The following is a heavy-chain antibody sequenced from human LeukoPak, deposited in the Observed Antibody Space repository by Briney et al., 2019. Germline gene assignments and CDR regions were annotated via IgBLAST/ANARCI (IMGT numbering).Heavy chain of an antibody. CDR1: GFTFSSYG. CDR2: ISYDGSNK. Sequence: PGRSLRLSCAASGFTFSSYGMHWVRQAPGKGLEWVAVISYDGSNKYYADSVKGRFTISRDNSKNTLYLQMNSLRAEDTAVYYCAKGQVVVVEPDAFDIWGQGTMVSVSS. D-gene: IGHD2-15*01. V-gene: IGHV3-30*18. J-gene: IGHJ3*02. CDR3: AKGQVVVVEPDAFDI.